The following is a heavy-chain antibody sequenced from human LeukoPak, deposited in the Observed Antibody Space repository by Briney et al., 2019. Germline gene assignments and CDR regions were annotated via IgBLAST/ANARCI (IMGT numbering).Heavy chain of an antibody. J-gene: IGHJ5*02. CDR2: ISAYNGNT. CDR3: ARGTPITIFGVVIMYWFDP. D-gene: IGHD3-3*01. V-gene: IGHV1-18*01. CDR1: GYTFTSYG. Sequence: ASVKVSCKASGYTFTSYGISWVRQAPGQGLEWMGWISAYNGNTNYAQKLQGRVTMTTDTSTSTAYMGLRSLRSDDTAVYYCARGTPITIFGVVIMYWFDPWGQGTLVTVSS.